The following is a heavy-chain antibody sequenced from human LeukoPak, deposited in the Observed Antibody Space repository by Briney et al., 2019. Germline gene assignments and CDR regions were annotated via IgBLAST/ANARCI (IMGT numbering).Heavy chain of an antibody. CDR2: IYYSGST. Sequence: SETLSLTCTVSGGSISSYYWSWIRQPPGKGLEWIGYIYYSGSTNYNPSLKSRVTISVDTSKNQFSLKLSSVTAADTAVYYCAKSTYYYDTFVNAFDLWGQGTVVTVSS. J-gene: IGHJ3*01. CDR1: GGSISSYY. CDR3: AKSTYYYDTFVNAFDL. D-gene: IGHD3-22*01. V-gene: IGHV4-59*12.